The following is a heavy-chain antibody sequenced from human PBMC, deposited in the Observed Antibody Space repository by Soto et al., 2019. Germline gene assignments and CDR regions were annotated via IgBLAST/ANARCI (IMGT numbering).Heavy chain of an antibody. CDR3: ARDFPYYYDSSGYYRPAPFDY. D-gene: IGHD3-22*01. V-gene: IGHV3-48*02. CDR2: ISSSSSTI. J-gene: IGHJ4*02. CDR1: GFTFSSYS. Sequence: EVQLVESGGGLVQPGGSLRLSCAASGFTFSSYSMNWVRQAPGKGLEWVSYISSSSSTIYYADSVKGRFTISRDNAKNTLSLQMNSMRDEDTAVYYCARDFPYYYDSSGYYRPAPFDYWGQGTLVTVSS.